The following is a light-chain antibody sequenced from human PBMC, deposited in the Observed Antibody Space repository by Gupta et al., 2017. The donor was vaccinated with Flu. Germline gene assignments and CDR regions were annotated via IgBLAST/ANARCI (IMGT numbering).Light chain of an antibody. V-gene: IGLV1-44*01. CDR3: AAWDDTLNGAYV. CDR1: SSNIGSNT. J-gene: IGLJ1*01. CDR2: DNN. Sequence: QSVLTQPPSASGTPGQRVTIPCSGSSSNIGSNTVDWHQQVPGTAPKLLIYDNNQRPSGVPDRFSGSKSGTSASLAISGLQSEDEADYYCAAWDDTLNGAYVFGTGTKVTVL.